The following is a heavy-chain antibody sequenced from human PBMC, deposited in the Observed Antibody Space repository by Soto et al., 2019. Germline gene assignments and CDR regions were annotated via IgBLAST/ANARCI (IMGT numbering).Heavy chain of an antibody. V-gene: IGHV1-8*01. D-gene: IGHD3-10*01. CDR1: GYTFTGYD. Sequence: QVQLVQSGAEVKKPGASVKVSCKASGYTFTGYDINWVRQATGQGLEWMGWMNPNSGNTGYAQKLQGKVTMTRNTSIISAYIVLISLRSEDKSVYYCKMMGYYGSNSYYEFDYWGQGTLVTVSS. CDR2: MNPNSGNT. J-gene: IGHJ4*02. CDR3: KMMGYYGSNSYYEFDY.